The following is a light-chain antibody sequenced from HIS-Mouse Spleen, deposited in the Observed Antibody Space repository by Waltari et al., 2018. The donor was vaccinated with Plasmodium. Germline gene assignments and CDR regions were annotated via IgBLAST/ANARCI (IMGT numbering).Light chain of an antibody. V-gene: IGLV2-14*03. CDR2: DVS. CDR1: SSDVGGSNY. Sequence: QSALPQPASVPGSPGQSITISCTGTSSDVGGSNYVPWYQQHPGKAPKLMIYDVSNRPSGVSNRFSGSKSGNTASLTISGLQAEDEADYYCSSYTSSSTRVFGGGTKLTVL. CDR3: SSYTSSSTRV. J-gene: IGLJ3*02.